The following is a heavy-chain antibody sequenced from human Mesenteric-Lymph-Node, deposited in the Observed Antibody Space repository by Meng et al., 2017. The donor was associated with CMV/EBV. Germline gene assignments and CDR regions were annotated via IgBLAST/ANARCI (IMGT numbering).Heavy chain of an antibody. CDR1: GGSFSGYY. Sequence: SETLSLTCAVYGGSFSGYYWSWIRQPPGKGLEWIGEINHSGSTNYNPSLKSRVTISVDTSKNQFSLKLSSVTAADTAVYYCARMGSSSWSRWLDPWGQGTLVTVSS. CDR3: ARMGSSSWSRWLDP. CDR2: INHSGST. J-gene: IGHJ5*02. V-gene: IGHV4-34*01. D-gene: IGHD6-13*01.